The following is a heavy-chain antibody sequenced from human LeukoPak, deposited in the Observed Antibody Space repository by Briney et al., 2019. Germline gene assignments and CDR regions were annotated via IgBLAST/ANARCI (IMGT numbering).Heavy chain of an antibody. CDR2: IYSGGST. Sequence: GGSLRLSCAASGFTVSSNYMSWVRQAPGKGLEWVSVIYSGGSTYYAASVKCRFTISRHNSTNTLYLQMNSLRAEDTAVYYCARVTLYYYYGMDVWGQGTTVTVSS. J-gene: IGHJ6*02. CDR3: ARVTLYYYYGMDV. D-gene: IGHD4-23*01. CDR1: GFTVSSNY. V-gene: IGHV3-53*04.